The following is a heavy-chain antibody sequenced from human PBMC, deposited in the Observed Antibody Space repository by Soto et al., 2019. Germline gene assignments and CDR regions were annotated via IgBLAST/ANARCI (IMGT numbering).Heavy chain of an antibody. V-gene: IGHV3-48*02. D-gene: IGHD2-8*01. CDR2: ISSSSSTI. CDR3: ARDLGLCTNGVCYRGYYGMDV. Sequence: GGSLRLSCAASGFTFSSYSMNWVRQAPGKGLEWVSYISSSSSTIYYADSVKGRFTIPRDNAKNSLYLQMNSLRDEDTAVYYCARDLGLCTNGVCYRGYYGMDVWGQGTTVTVSS. CDR1: GFTFSSYS. J-gene: IGHJ6*02.